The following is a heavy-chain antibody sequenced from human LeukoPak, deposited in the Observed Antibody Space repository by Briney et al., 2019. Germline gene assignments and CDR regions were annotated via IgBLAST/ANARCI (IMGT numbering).Heavy chain of an antibody. J-gene: IGHJ6*02. CDR1: GFTFSNYV. CDR2: IGGDGGGT. CDR3: AKELNYYYYYGMDV. V-gene: IGHV3-23*01. Sequence: GGSLRLSCAASGFTFSNYVMTWILQAPGEGLEWVSGIGGDGGGTSYAASVKGRFTISRDNSKNTLYLQMNSLRAEDTAVYHCAKELNYYYYYGMDVWGQGTTVTVSS.